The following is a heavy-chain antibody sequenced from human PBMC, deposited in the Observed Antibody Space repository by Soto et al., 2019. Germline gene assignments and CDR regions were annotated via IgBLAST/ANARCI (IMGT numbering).Heavy chain of an antibody. D-gene: IGHD6-19*01. V-gene: IGHV1-69*08. J-gene: IGHJ4*02. CDR2: IIPILGIA. CDR3: ARDAVAGTPDY. Sequence: QVQLVQSGAEVKKPGSSVKVSCKASGGTFSSYTISWVRQSHGQGLEWMGRIIPILGIANYAQKFQGRVTITADKSTSTAYMGLGSLRSEDTAVYYCARDAVAGTPDYWGQGTLVTVSS. CDR1: GGTFSSYT.